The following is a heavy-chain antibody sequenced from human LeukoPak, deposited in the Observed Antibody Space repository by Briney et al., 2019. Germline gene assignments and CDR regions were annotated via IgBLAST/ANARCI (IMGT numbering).Heavy chain of an antibody. CDR2: ISYDGSNK. D-gene: IGHD2-2*02. CDR3: AISSGYTHYGMDV. J-gene: IGHJ6*02. CDR1: GFTFSSYG. V-gene: IGHV3-30*03. Sequence: PGGSLRLSCAASGFTFSSYGMHWVRQAPGKGLEGVAVISYDGSNKYYADSVKGRFTISRDNSKNTLYLQMNSLRAEDTAVYYGAISSGYTHYGMDVWGQGTTVTVSS.